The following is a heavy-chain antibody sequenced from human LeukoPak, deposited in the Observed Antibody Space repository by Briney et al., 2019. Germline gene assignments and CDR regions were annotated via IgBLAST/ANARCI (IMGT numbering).Heavy chain of an antibody. J-gene: IGHJ4*02. CDR2: INPNSGGT. V-gene: IGHV1-2*02. CDR1: GYTFTGYY. CDR3: ARDGSSWYETYYFDY. D-gene: IGHD6-13*01. Sequence: ASVKVSCKASGYTFTGYYMYWVRQAPGQGLEWMGWINPNSGGTNYAQKFQGRVTMTRDTSISTAYMELSRLRSDDTAVYYCARDGSSWYETYYFDYWGQGTLVTVSS.